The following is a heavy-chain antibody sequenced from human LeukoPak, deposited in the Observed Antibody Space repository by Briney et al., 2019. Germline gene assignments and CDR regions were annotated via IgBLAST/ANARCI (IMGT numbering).Heavy chain of an antibody. J-gene: IGHJ5*02. CDR1: GGSISSSSYY. D-gene: IGHD3/OR15-3a*01. Sequence: SETLSLTCTVSGGSISSSSYYWGWIRQPPGKGLEWIGSIYYSGSTYYNPSLKSRVTISVDTSKNQFSLKLSSVTAADTAVYYCARGAGDWLFENWFDPWGQGTLVTVSS. V-gene: IGHV4-39*07. CDR3: ARGAGDWLFENWFDP. CDR2: IYYSGST.